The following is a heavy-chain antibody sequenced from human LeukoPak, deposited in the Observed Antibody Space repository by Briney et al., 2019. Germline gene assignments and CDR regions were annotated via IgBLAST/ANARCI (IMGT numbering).Heavy chain of an antibody. Sequence: SQTLSLTCTVSGGSITSYFWTWFRQPPGKGLEWIVYIYDSGTTNYNPSLKSRVSMSVDTSKTQFSLNLRSVTAADTAVYYCAQMAPFSPSFSQQWGQGTLVTVSS. CDR3: AQMAPFSPSFSQQ. V-gene: IGHV4-59*01. CDR1: GGSITSYF. CDR2: IYDSGTT. D-gene: IGHD5-24*01. J-gene: IGHJ1*01.